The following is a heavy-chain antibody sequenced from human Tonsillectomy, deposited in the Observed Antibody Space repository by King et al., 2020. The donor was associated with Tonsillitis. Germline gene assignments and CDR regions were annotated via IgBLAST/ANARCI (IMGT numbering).Heavy chain of an antibody. CDR1: GFTFSSYS. J-gene: IGHJ4*02. V-gene: IGHV3-21*01. Sequence: VQLVESGGGLVKPGGSLRLSCAASGFTFSSYSMNWVRQAPGKGLEWVSSISSSSSYIYYEDSVKGRFTISRDNAKNSLYLQMNSLRAEDTAVYYCARVGEKTYYYDSSGYAPDYWGQGTLVTVSS. CDR3: ARVGEKTYYYDSSGYAPDY. D-gene: IGHD3-22*01. CDR2: ISSSSSYI.